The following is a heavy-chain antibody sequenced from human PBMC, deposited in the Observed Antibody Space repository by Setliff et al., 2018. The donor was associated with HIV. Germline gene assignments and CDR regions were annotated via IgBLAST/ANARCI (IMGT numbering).Heavy chain of an antibody. CDR3: ARDRELAQHYYYGMDV. J-gene: IGHJ6*02. Sequence: SETLSLTCTVSGGSISSGSYYWSWIRQPAGKGLEWIGRIYTSGSTNYNPSLKSRVTISVDTSKNQFSLKPSSVTAADTAVYYCARDRELAQHYYYGMDVWGQGTTVTVSS. CDR1: GGSISSGSYY. CDR2: IYTSGST. V-gene: IGHV4-61*02. D-gene: IGHD6-6*01.